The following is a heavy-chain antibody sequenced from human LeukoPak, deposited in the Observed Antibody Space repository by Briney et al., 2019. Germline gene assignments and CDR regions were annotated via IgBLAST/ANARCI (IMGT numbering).Heavy chain of an antibody. CDR1: GYTFTGYY. D-gene: IGHD3-10*01. J-gene: IGHJ6*03. V-gene: IGHV1-2*02. Sequence: ASVKVSCKASGYTFTGYYMHWVRQAPGQGLEWMGWINPNSGGTNYTQKFQGRVTMTRDTSISTAYVELSRLRSDDTAVYYCARGRTMVRGVEVYYYYYYMDVWGKGTTVTVSS. CDR3: ARGRTMVRGVEVYYYYYYMDV. CDR2: INPNSGGT.